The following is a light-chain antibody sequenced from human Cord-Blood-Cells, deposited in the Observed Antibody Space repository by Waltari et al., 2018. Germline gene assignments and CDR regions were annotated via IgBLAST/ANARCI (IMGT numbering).Light chain of an antibody. CDR1: QDISNY. CDR3: KQYDNLPIT. Sequence: DIQMTQSPSSLSASVGDRVPITCQASQDISNYLNWYQQKPGKAPKLLIYDASNLETGVPSRFSGSGSGTDFTFTISSLQPEDIATYYCKQYDNLPITFGPGTKVDIK. V-gene: IGKV1-33*01. J-gene: IGKJ3*01. CDR2: DAS.